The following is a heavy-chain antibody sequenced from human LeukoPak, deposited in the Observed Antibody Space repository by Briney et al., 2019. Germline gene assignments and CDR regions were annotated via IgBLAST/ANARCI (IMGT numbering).Heavy chain of an antibody. J-gene: IGHJ5*02. CDR3: ARGSEGYSSSSEGFDP. CDR1: GGSISSGGYS. Sequence: SETLSLTCTVSGGSISSGGYSWSWIRQHPGKGLEWIGYIYYSGSTYYNPSLKSRVTISVDTSKNQFSLKLSSVTAADTAVYYCARGSEGYSSSSEGFDPWGQGTLVTVSS. CDR2: IYYSGST. D-gene: IGHD6-6*01. V-gene: IGHV4-31*03.